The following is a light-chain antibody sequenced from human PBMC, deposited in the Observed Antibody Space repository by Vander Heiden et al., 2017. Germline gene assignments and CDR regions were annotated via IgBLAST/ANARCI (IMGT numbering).Light chain of an antibody. CDR2: DVS. J-gene: IGLJ3*02. V-gene: IGLV2-14*03. CDR1: SSDTGHFNY. CDR3: ASYSTTSSFWV. Sequence: QSALTQPASVSGSPGQSLTLSCTGTSSDTGHFNYVSWYQHHPGKAPKLLIFDVSHRPSGVSGRFSGSKSGNTASLTISGLQAEDEADYHCASYSTTSSFWVFGGGTKVTVL.